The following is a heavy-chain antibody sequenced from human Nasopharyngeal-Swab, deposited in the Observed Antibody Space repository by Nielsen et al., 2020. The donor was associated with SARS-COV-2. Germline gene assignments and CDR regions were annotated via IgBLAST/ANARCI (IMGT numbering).Heavy chain of an antibody. CDR3: ARHYDFWSGYYNSHFYGMDV. CDR2: ISSSGSTI. D-gene: IGHD3-3*01. Sequence: AGSLRLSCAASGFTFSSYEMNWVRQAPGKGLEWVSYISSSGSTIYYADSVKGRFTISRDNAKNSLYLQMNSLRAEDTAVYYCARHYDFWSGYYNSHFYGMDVWGQGTTVTVSS. J-gene: IGHJ6*02. V-gene: IGHV3-48*03. CDR1: GFTFSSYE.